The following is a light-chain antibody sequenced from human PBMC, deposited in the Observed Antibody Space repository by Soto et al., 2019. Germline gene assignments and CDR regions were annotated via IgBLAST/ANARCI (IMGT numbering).Light chain of an antibody. CDR3: SSYAGSNRGV. V-gene: IGLV2-8*01. J-gene: IGLJ3*02. Sequence: QSALTQPPSASGSPGQSVTISCTGTSSDVGGYNYVSWYQQHPGKAPKLMIYEVSERPSGVPDRFSGSKSGNTASLTVSGLQAEDGADYYCSSYAGSNRGVFGGGTKLTVL. CDR2: EVS. CDR1: SSDVGGYNY.